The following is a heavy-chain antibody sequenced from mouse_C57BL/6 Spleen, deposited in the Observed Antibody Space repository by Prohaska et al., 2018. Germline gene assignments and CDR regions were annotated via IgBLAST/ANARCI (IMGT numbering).Heavy chain of an antibody. CDR3: ARSRRSSDY. CDR1: GYTFTSYW. J-gene: IGHJ2*01. V-gene: IGHV1-50*01. CDR2: IDPSDSYT. D-gene: IGHD1-1*01. Sequence: QVQLQQPGAELVKPGASVKLSCKASGYTFTSYWMQWVKQRPGQGLEWIGEIDPSDSYTNYNQKFKGKATWTVDTSSSTAYMQLSSLTSEDSAVYYCARSRRSSDYWGQGTTLTVSS.